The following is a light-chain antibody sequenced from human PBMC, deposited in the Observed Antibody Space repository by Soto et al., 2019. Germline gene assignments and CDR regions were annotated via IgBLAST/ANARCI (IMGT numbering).Light chain of an antibody. J-gene: IGLJ1*01. CDR2: EVN. Sequence: QSALTQPPSASGSPGQSVTISCTGASSDIGAYNYVSWYQQHPGKAPKLMIYEVNKRPSWVPDRFSGSKSGNTASLTVSGLQAEDEADYYCSSFAVSNSFLFGTGTKLTVL. CDR3: SSFAVSNSFL. CDR1: SSDIGAYNY. V-gene: IGLV2-8*01.